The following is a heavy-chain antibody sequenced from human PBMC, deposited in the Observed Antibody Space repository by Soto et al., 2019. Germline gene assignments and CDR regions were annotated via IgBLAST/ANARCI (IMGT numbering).Heavy chain of an antibody. Sequence: GASVMVSCKASGYTFTSYGISWVRQAPGQGLEWMGWISAYNGNTNYAQKLQGRVTMTTDTSTSTAYVELRSLRSDDTAVYYCAISIAAAGLADYWGQGTLVTVSS. CDR2: ISAYNGNT. D-gene: IGHD6-13*01. J-gene: IGHJ4*02. V-gene: IGHV1-18*04. CDR3: AISIAAAGLADY. CDR1: GYTFTSYG.